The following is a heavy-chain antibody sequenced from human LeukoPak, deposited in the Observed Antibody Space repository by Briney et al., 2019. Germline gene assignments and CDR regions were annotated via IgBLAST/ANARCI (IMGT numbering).Heavy chain of an antibody. CDR1: GYTFTGSY. CDR2: IDPNGGGT. V-gene: IGHV1-2*06. J-gene: IGHJ4*02. Sequence: HRASVRVSCKASGYTFTGSYMHWVRQAPGQGLEWMGRIDPNGGGTNYAQKFQGRVTMTRDTSISTAYMELSRLRSDDTAVYYCARELWFDYWGQGTLVTVPS. D-gene: IGHD3-10*01. CDR3: ARELWFDY.